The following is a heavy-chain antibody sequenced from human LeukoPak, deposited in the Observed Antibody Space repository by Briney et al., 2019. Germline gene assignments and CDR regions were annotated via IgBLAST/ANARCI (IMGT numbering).Heavy chain of an antibody. CDR1: GYSISSNHW. Sequence: PSDTLSLTCAVSGYSISSNHWWGWIRRPPGKGLEWIGYIFYAGGTYYNPSLKSRVTMSVDTSKNQFSLRLSSVTAVDTAVYYCARIGPILGAAWVDYWGQGTLVSVSS. D-gene: IGHD3-3*02. CDR3: ARIGPILGAAWVDY. J-gene: IGHJ4*02. CDR2: IFYAGGT. V-gene: IGHV4-28*01.